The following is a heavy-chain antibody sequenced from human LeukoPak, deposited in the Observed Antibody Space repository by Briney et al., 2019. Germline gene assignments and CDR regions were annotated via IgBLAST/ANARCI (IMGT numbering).Heavy chain of an antibody. V-gene: IGHV3-48*02. CDR2: ISSSSSTI. J-gene: IGHJ3*02. CDR3: ARDLSGAAAGTEAFDI. CDR1: GFTFSSYS. D-gene: IGHD6-13*01. Sequence: GRSLRPACAASGFTFSSYSMNWVRQAPGKWLEWVSYISSSSSTIYYADSVKGRFTISRDNAKNSLYLQMNSLRDEDTAVYYCARDLSGAAAGTEAFDIWGQGTMVTVSS.